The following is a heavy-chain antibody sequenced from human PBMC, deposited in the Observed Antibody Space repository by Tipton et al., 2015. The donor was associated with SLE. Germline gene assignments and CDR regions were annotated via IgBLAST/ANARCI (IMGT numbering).Heavy chain of an antibody. V-gene: IGHV3-11*04. CDR1: GFTFSDYY. CDR3: ARDAIHGFDP. CDR2: ISSGGSTI. J-gene: IGHJ5*02. Sequence: GSLRLSCTASGFTFSDYYMTWIRQAPGKGLEWVSYISSGGSTIYYADSVKGRFTISRDNAKNSLYLQMNSLRAEDTAVYYCARDAIHGFDPWGQGTLVTVSS.